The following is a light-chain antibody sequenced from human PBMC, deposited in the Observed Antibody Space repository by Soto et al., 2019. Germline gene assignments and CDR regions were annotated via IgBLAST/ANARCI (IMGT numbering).Light chain of an antibody. V-gene: IGLV2-14*01. CDR3: SSYTLRNTLVL. Sequence: QSALTQPASVSGSPGQSITISCTGTSSDVGGYNFVSWYQQHLGKAPRLIIYEVSSRPSGVSYRFSGSKSGNTASLTISGLQAEDEADYYCSSYTLRNTLVLFGGGTKVTVL. CDR2: EVS. CDR1: SSDVGGYNF. J-gene: IGLJ3*02.